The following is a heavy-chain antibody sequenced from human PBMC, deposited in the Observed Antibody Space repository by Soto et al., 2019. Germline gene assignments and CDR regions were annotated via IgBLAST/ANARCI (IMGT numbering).Heavy chain of an antibody. Sequence: PAGSLRLSCAASGFTFSSYWMSWVRKAPGKGLEWVANIKQDGSEKYYVDPVKGRFTISRDNAKNSLYLQMNSLRAEDTAVYYCARVVRRSYDFWSGYGSQNYYGMDVWGQGTTVTVSS. CDR3: ARVVRRSYDFWSGYGSQNYYGMDV. CDR1: GFTFSSYW. CDR2: IKQDGSEK. V-gene: IGHV3-7*01. D-gene: IGHD3-3*01. J-gene: IGHJ6*02.